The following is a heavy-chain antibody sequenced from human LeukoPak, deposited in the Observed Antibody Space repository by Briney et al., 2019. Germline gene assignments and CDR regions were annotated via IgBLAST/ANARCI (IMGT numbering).Heavy chain of an antibody. Sequence: SETLSLTCAVSGYSISSGYYWGWIRQPPGKGLEWIGSIYHSGGTYYNPSLKSRVTISVDTSKNQFSLKLSSVTAADTAVYYCARPTYYDTTDAFDIWGQGTMVTVSS. CDR1: GYSISSGYY. CDR3: ARPTYYDTTDAFDI. V-gene: IGHV4-38-2*01. J-gene: IGHJ3*02. CDR2: IYHSGGT. D-gene: IGHD3-9*01.